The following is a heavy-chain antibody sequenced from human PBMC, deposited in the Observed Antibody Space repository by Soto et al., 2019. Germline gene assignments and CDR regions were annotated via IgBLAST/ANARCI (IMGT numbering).Heavy chain of an antibody. V-gene: IGHV5-10-1*01. CDR3: ARLAMTTVTIIGMDV. Sequence: GEPKRVSSRVAGGRSTNYWSSWVRKMNGKGLEWMGRIDPSDSYTNYSPSFQGHVTISADKSISTAYLQWSSLKASDTAMYYCARLAMTTVTIIGMDVWGQGTTVPVSS. D-gene: IGHD4-4*01. J-gene: IGHJ6*02. CDR2: IDPSDSYT. CDR1: GGRSTNYW.